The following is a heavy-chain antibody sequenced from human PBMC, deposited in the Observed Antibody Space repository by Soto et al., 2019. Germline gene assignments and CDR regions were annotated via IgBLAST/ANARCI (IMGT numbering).Heavy chain of an antibody. J-gene: IGHJ6*02. D-gene: IGHD5-18*01. CDR1: GFPFRTGA. Sequence: GGSRILCCAASGFPFRTGAMAWVRQAPGKGLEWVSVIYSGGSTYYADSVKGRFTISRDNSKNTLYLQMNSLRAEDTAVYYCARVGYSYGLYYYYGMAVWGQGT. V-gene: IGHV3-53*01. CDR3: ARVGYSYGLYYYYGMAV. CDR2: IYSGGST.